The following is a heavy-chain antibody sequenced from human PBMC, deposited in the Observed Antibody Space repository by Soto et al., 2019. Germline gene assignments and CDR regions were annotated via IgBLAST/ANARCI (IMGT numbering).Heavy chain of an antibody. CDR2: IKQDASEK. Sequence: EVQLVESGGGLVQPGGSLRLSCAASGFSFSSYWMTWVRQAPGKGLEWVANIKQDASEKYYVASVKGRFTISRDNGKNLLYLQMDSLTADDTAVYYCAGDGVRNGAYNGWLDPWGQGTLVTVSS. CDR1: GFSFSSYW. CDR3: AGDGVRNGAYNGWLDP. V-gene: IGHV3-7*03. J-gene: IGHJ5*02. D-gene: IGHD3-16*01.